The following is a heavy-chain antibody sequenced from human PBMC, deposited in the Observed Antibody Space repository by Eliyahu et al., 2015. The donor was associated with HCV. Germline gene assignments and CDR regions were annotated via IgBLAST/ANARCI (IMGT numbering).Heavy chain of an antibody. CDR2: IKNDGGTT. Sequence: EVQLVESGGGLVQPGGSLRLSCAASGFSFSTSWMHWVRQAPGKGRMWVSVIKNDGGTTIYADSVKGRFTXXRDDAENTVYLQMNSLRAEDTAMYYCARDFYYTMNVWGQGTTVTVSS. V-gene: IGHV3-74*01. J-gene: IGHJ6*02. CDR3: ARDFYYTMNV. CDR1: GFSFSTSW.